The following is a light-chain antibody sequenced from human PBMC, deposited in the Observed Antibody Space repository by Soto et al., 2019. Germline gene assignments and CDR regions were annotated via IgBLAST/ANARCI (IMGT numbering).Light chain of an antibody. J-gene: IGKJ1*01. V-gene: IGKV1-39*01. Sequence: DIQMTQSPSSLSASVGDRVTINCRASQTISIYLNWYQHRPGKGPKLLIYAASTLQSGVSSRFSGSGSGTDFTLTISSLQPEDVATYYCQQSNSSPPWTFGQGTKVEIK. CDR3: QQSNSSPPWT. CDR1: QTISIY. CDR2: AAS.